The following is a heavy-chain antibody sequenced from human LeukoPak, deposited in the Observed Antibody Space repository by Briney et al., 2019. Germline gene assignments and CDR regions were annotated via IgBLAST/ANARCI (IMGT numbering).Heavy chain of an antibody. CDR2: TYYRSKWYN. CDR1: GDSVSSNSAA. Sequence: SQTLSLTCAISGDSVSSNSAAWNWIRQSPSRGLEWLGRTYYRSKWYNAYAVSVKSRITINPDTSKNQFSLQLNSVTPEDTAVYYCVLVSAATDAFDVWGQGTMVTVSS. CDR3: VLVSAATDAFDV. V-gene: IGHV6-1*01. D-gene: IGHD2-15*01. J-gene: IGHJ3*01.